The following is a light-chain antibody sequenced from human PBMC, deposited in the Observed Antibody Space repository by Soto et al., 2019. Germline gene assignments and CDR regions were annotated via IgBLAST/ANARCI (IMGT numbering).Light chain of an antibody. J-gene: IGKJ4*01. Sequence: DIPMTQSPSSLSASVGDRVTITCQASQDISNYLNWYQQRPGTAPNLLIYDSSNLQTGVPSRFSGSRSGTDFTFTISSLQPEDIETYYCQQYDNLPVTCGGGTKVDIK. CDR1: QDISNY. CDR2: DSS. V-gene: IGKV1-33*01. CDR3: QQYDNLPVT.